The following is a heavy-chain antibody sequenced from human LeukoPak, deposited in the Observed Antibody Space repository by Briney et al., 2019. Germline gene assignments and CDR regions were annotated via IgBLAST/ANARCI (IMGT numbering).Heavy chain of an antibody. J-gene: IGHJ6*03. V-gene: IGHV1-69*06. D-gene: IGHD3-10*01. CDR3: ARDRDGSGSYYYYYYYMDV. CDR2: IIPIFGTA. Sequence: SVKVSYKASGGTFSSYAISGVRQAPGQGLEWMGRIIPIFGTANYAQKFQGRVTITANKSTSTAYMELSSLRSEDTAVYYCARDRDGSGSYYYYYYYMDVWGKGTTVTVSS. CDR1: GGTFSSYA.